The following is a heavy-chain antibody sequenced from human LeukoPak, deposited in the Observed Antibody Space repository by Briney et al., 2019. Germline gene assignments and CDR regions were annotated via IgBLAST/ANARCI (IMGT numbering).Heavy chain of an antibody. Sequence: SETLSLTCTVSGGSISSYYWSWIRQPPRKGLEWMVYIYYSGSTNYNPSLKSRVTISVDTSKNEFSLKLSSVTAADTAVYFCARGPNRYSSGWYYFDYWGQGALVTVSS. CDR3: ARGPNRYSSGWYYFDY. CDR2: IYYSGST. D-gene: IGHD6-19*01. J-gene: IGHJ4*02. V-gene: IGHV4-59*01. CDR1: GGSISSYY.